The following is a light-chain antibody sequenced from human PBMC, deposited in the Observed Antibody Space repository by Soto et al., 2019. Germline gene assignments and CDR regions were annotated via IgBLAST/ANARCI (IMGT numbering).Light chain of an antibody. CDR1: QSISSY. CDR3: EQSYSTPT. V-gene: IGKV1-39*01. Sequence: DIQMTQSPSSLSASVGDRVTITCRASQSISSYLNWYQQKPGKAPKLLIYAASSLQSGVPSRFSGSGSGTDFLLPISSLQPEDFATYYCEQSYSTPTFGGGTKVEIK. J-gene: IGKJ4*01. CDR2: AAS.